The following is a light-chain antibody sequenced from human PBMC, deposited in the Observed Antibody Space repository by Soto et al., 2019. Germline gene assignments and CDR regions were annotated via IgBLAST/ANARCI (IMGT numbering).Light chain of an antibody. CDR1: QGISNY. CDR2: DAS. Sequence: DIQMTQSPSSLSASVGDRVTITCQASQGISNYLNWYQQKPGKAPKLLIYDASNLETGVPSRFSGSGSGTDFTFTISSLKPEDIATYYCQQYDNLPFTFGQGTKLEIK. CDR3: QQYDNLPFT. J-gene: IGKJ2*01. V-gene: IGKV1-33*01.